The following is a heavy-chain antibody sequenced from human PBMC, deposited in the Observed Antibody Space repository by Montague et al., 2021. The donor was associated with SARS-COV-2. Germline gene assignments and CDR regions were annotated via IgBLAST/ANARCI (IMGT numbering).Heavy chain of an antibody. V-gene: IGHV4-61*03. D-gene: IGHD2-2*01. Sequence: LVKPTQTLTLTCTFSGFSLSTSGMCVSWIRQPPGRGLQWIGYISYSGSTNYNPSLKSRVTISVDTSKNHFTLRLSSVTAADTAVYYCANFRRTQLLFGTLYYGMDVWGQGTTVTVSS. J-gene: IGHJ6*02. CDR3: ANFRRTQLLFGTLYYGMDV. CDR2: ISYSGST. CDR1: GFSLSTSGMC.